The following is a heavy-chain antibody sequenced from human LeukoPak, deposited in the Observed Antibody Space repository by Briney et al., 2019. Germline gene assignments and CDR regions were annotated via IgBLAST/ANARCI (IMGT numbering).Heavy chain of an antibody. V-gene: IGHV4-59*12. D-gene: IGHD1-26*01. CDR2: IYYSGST. Sequence: PSETLSLTCTVSGGSISSYYWNWIRQPPGKGLEWIGYIYYSGSTNYNPSLKSRVTISVDTSKNQFSLKLSSVTAADTAVYYCVRGYSGSYPSPYYYYYYMDVWGEGTTVTVSS. CDR1: GGSISSYY. CDR3: VRGYSGSYPSPYYYYYYMDV. J-gene: IGHJ6*03.